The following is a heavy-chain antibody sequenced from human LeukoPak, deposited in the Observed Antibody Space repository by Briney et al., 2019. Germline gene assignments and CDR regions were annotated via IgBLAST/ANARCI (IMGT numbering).Heavy chain of an antibody. CDR1: GGSISSYY. CDR2: IYYSGST. J-gene: IGHJ4*02. CDR3: ARQTGGYGYGLFDY. D-gene: IGHD5-18*01. V-gene: IGHV4-59*08. Sequence: SETLSLTCTVSGGSISSYYWSWIRQPPGKGLEWIGYIYYSGSTNYNPSLKSRVTISVDTSKNQFSLKLSSVTAADTAVYYCARQTGGYGYGLFDYWGQGTLVTVSS.